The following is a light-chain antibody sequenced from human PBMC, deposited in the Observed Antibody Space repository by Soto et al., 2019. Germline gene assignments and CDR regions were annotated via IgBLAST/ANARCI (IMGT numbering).Light chain of an antibody. J-gene: IGKJ3*01. CDR1: QSVLYSPNNKNY. CDR3: QQYYSALPT. Sequence: DIVMTQSPDSLAVSLGERATINCKSSQSVLYSPNNKNYLAWYQQKPGQPPKLLIYWASIRESGVPDRFSGRGSGTDCTLSVSSVQAEDVAVYYCQQYYSALPTFGPGTKVDIK. CDR2: WAS. V-gene: IGKV4-1*01.